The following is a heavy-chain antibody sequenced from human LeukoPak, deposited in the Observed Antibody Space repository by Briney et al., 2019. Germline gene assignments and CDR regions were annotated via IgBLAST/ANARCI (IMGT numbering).Heavy chain of an antibody. J-gene: IGHJ3*02. CDR1: GFTFGSYW. CDR2: MKQDGSEK. Sequence: PGGSLRLSCAASGFTFGSYWMAWVRQAPGKGLEWVANMKQDGSEKYYVDSVKGRFTISRDNAKNSLYLQMSSLRAEDTAVYYCAKYRITMIVVGGAFDIWGQGTMVTVSS. V-gene: IGHV3-7*05. D-gene: IGHD3-22*01. CDR3: AKYRITMIVVGGAFDI.